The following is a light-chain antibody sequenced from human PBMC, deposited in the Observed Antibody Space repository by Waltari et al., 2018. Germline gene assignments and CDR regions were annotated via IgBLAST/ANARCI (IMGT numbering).Light chain of an antibody. J-gene: IGKJ1*01. CDR2: DAS. V-gene: IGKV3-11*01. Sequence: DIVLTQSPATLSLSPVERASLSCRASQSVIRYLAWYQQKPGQAPRLLIYDASKRATDIPARFSGSASGTDFTLTISSLEPEDSAVYYCQQRDNWPGTFGQGTRVEIK. CDR3: QQRDNWPGT. CDR1: QSVIRY.